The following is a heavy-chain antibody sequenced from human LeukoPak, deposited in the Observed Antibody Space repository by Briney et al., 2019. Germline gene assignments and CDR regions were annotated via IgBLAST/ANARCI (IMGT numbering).Heavy chain of an antibody. CDR3: ASTHIAVAGPFDY. Sequence: GGSLRLSCAASGFTFSDYDMHWVRQAPGKGLEWVAVISYDGSNKFYADSVKGRFAISRDNSKNTLYVQMNSLRAEDTAVYYCASTHIAVAGPFDYWGQGTLVTVSS. CDR2: ISYDGSNK. J-gene: IGHJ4*02. V-gene: IGHV3-30*09. CDR1: GFTFSDYD. D-gene: IGHD6-19*01.